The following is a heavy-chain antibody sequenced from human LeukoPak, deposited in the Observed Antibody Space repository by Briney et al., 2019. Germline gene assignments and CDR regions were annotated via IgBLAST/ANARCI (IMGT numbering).Heavy chain of an antibody. Sequence: KASETLSLTCTVSGGSVSSGSYYWSWIRQPPGKGLEWIGYIYYSGSTNYNPSLKSRVTISVDTSKNQFSLKLSSVTAADTAVYYCARDYGDYWGRGTLVTVSS. D-gene: IGHD3-16*01. CDR2: IYYSGST. CDR3: ARDYGDY. CDR1: GGSVSSGSYY. J-gene: IGHJ4*02. V-gene: IGHV4-61*01.